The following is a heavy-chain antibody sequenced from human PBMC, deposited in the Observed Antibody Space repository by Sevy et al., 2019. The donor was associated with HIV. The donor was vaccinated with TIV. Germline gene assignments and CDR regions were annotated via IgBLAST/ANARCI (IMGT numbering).Heavy chain of an antibody. V-gene: IGHV3-33*01. CDR1: GFNFSIYG. D-gene: IGHD4-17*01. J-gene: IGHJ4*02. CDR2: IWYDGSNK. CDR3: VRGRDYGNFDY. Sequence: GGSLRLSCAASGFNFSIYGMHWARQAPGKGLEWVALIWYDGSNKYYADSVKGRFTISRDNSKNTLSLQMNSLRAEDTAVYYCVRGRDYGNFDYWGQGTLVTVSS.